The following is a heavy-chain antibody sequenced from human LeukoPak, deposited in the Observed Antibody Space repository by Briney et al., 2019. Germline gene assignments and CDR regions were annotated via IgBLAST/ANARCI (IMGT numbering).Heavy chain of an antibody. CDR1: GYTFTSYY. Sequence: ASVKVSCKASGYTFTSYYMHWVRQAPGQGLEWMGIINPSGGSTSYAQKFQGRVTMTRDTSTSTVYMELSSLRSEDTAVYYCARDLAHSGSYYSCDYWGQGTLVTVSS. CDR3: ARDLAHSGSYYSCDY. J-gene: IGHJ4*02. V-gene: IGHV1-46*01. CDR2: INPSGGST. D-gene: IGHD1-26*01.